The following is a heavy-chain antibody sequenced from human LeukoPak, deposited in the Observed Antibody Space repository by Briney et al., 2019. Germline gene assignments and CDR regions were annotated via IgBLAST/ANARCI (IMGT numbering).Heavy chain of an antibody. Sequence: GGSLRLSCAASGFMFSSYGFHWVRQAPGKGLEWVAVISYDGSDKYYADSVKGRFTISRDNSKKTLYVQMNSLRAEDTAVYYCAKGSAYCSSTTCRGAFDLWGQGTMVTVSS. D-gene: IGHD2-2*01. CDR1: GFMFSSYG. CDR2: ISYDGSDK. J-gene: IGHJ3*01. V-gene: IGHV3-30*18. CDR3: AKGSAYCSSTTCRGAFDL.